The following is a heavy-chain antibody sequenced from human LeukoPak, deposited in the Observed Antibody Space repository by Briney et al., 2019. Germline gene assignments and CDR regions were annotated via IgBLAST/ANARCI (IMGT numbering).Heavy chain of an antibody. CDR1: GYTFTNYD. J-gene: IGHJ5*02. CDR3: ARVVAAQGPFDP. Sequence: GASVKVSCKASGYTFTNYDINWVRQATGQGLEWMGWMNPNSGNTGHAQKFQGRVTMTRNTSISTAYMELSSLRSEDTAVYYCARVVAAQGPFDPWGQGTLVTVSS. D-gene: IGHD2-15*01. V-gene: IGHV1-8*02. CDR2: MNPNSGNT.